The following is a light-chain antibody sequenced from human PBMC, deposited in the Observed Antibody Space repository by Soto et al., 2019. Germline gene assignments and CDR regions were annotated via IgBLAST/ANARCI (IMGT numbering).Light chain of an antibody. CDR2: GAS. J-gene: IGKJ1*01. Sequence: EIVLTQSPGTLSLSPGAGATLSCRASQSVSSSYLAWYQQKPGQAPRILIYGASSRATGIPDRFSGSRSGTDCTLTISRLEPEDVSVYYCQQYGSSPWTLGQGTKVDIK. CDR3: QQYGSSPWT. V-gene: IGKV3-20*01. CDR1: QSVSSSY.